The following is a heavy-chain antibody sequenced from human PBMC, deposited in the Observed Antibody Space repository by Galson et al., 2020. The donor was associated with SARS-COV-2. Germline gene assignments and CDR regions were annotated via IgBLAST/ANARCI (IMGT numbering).Heavy chain of an antibody. J-gene: IGHJ3*02. CDR3: ARHGRNTIFGVVIIPAAFDI. CDR1: GGSISSYY. V-gene: IGHV4-59*08. Sequence: SQTLSLTCTVSGGSISSYYWSWIRQPPGKGLEWIGYIYYSGSTNYNPSLKSRVTISVDTSKNQFSLMLSSVTAADTAVYYCARHGRNTIFGVVIIPAAFDIWGQGTMVTVSS. CDR2: IYYSGST. D-gene: IGHD3-3*01.